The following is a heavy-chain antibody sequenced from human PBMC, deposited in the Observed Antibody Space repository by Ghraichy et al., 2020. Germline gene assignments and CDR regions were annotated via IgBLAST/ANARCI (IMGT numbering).Heavy chain of an antibody. V-gene: IGHV1-69*13. J-gene: IGHJ4*02. CDR2: IIPIFGTA. Sequence: SVKVSCKASGGTFSSYAISWVRQAPGQGLEWMGGIIPIFGTANYAQKIQGRVTITADESTSTAYMELSSLRSEDTAVYYCAMSHYYDSSGHISYFDYWGQGTLVTVSS. CDR3: AMSHYYDSSGHISYFDY. CDR1: GGTFSSYA. D-gene: IGHD3-22*01.